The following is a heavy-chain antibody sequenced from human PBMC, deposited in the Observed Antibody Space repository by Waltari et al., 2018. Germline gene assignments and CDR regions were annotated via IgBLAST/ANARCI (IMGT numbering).Heavy chain of an antibody. CDR2: IGSSSNFI. Sequence: EEQLVESGGGLAKPGGSLRLSCAASGFTLSSYNMTWVRQTPGKGLEWVSSIGSSSNFIYNADSVKGRFTISRDNARNSLFLQMNSLRAEDTAVYYCARDRIFGVLKQHWFSDLWGRGTLVTVSS. CDR1: GFTLSSYN. J-gene: IGHJ2*01. D-gene: IGHD3-3*02. V-gene: IGHV3-21*01. CDR3: ARDRIFGVLKQHWFSDL.